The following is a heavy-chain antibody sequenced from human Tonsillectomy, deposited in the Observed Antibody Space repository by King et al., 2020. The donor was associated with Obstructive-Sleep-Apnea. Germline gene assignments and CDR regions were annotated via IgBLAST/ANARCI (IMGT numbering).Heavy chain of an antibody. Sequence: VQLVESGGGVVQPGRSLRLSCAASGFTFSGYAIHWVRQAPGKGLEWVALISFDGTIKYYADSVKGRFTISRDNSNNTLYLQMSSLRAEDTAVYFCARDPICGVVLHLDYWGQGTLVTVSS. J-gene: IGHJ4*02. CDR2: ISFDGTIK. CDR3: ARDPICGVVLHLDY. V-gene: IGHV3-30*04. D-gene: IGHD3-3*01. CDR1: GFTFSGYA.